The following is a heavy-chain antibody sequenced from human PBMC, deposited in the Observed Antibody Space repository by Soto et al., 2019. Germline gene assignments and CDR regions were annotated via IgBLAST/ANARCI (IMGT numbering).Heavy chain of an antibody. CDR1: GYSYTRYR. CDR3: ARDDPVLRFLEWSNSYYYGMDV. D-gene: IGHD3-3*01. Sequence: ASVEACCKYSGYSYTRYRGGRVRQAAGQGLEWMGWISAYNGNTNHAQKLQGRVTMTTDTSTSTASMELRSLRSDDTAVYYCARDDPVLRFLEWSNSYYYGMDVWGQRTTVTVSS. J-gene: IGHJ6*02. CDR2: ISAYNGNT. V-gene: IGHV1-18*01.